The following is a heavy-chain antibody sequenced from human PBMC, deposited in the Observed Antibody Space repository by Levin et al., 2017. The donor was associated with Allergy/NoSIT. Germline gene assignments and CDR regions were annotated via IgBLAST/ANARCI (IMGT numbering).Heavy chain of an antibody. D-gene: IGHD6-19*01. Sequence: SETLSLTCTVSGDSMRSYYWSWIRQPPGKGLEWIGYIYYSGNTNYNPSLKSRVTIFVDTSRNQFSLKLSSVTAADAAVYYCARAYSSGWYFDCWGQGILVTVSS. CDR1: GDSMRSYY. J-gene: IGHJ4*02. V-gene: IGHV4-59*01. CDR3: ARAYSSGWYFDC. CDR2: IYYSGNT.